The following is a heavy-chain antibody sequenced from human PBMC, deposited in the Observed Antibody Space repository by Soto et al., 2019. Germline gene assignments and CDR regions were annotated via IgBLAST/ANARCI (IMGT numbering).Heavy chain of an antibody. CDR2: INHSGST. J-gene: IGHJ4*02. D-gene: IGHD3-22*01. Sequence: SETLSLTCAVYGGSFSGYYWSWIRQPPGKGLEWIGEINHSGSTNYNPSLKSRVTISVDTSQNQFSLMLTSVTAADTAVYYCARPRSSGYAGEFDYWGQGTLVT. CDR1: GGSFSGYY. CDR3: ARPRSSGYAGEFDY. V-gene: IGHV4-34*01.